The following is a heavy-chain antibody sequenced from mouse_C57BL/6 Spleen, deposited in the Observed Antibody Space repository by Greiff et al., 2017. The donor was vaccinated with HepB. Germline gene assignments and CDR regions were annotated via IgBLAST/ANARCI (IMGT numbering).Heavy chain of an antibody. CDR1: GYTFTSYW. J-gene: IGHJ4*01. CDR2: IHPNSGST. CDR3: ARVTPYAMDY. V-gene: IGHV1-64*01. Sequence: VQLQQPGAELVKPGASVKLSCKASGYTFTSYWMHWVKQRPGQGLEWIGMIHPNSGSTNYNEKFKSKATLTVDKSSSTSYMQLSSLTSEDSAVYYCARVTPYAMDYWGQGTSVTVSS.